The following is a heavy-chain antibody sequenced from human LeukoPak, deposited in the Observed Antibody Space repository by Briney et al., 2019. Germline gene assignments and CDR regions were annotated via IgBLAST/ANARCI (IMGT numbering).Heavy chain of an antibody. D-gene: IGHD2-2*01. CDR1: GFTFSDYY. CDR2: ISSSGSTI. V-gene: IGHV3-11*01. CDR3: ARDRDIVVVPAEGMGMDV. J-gene: IGHJ6*02. Sequence: GGSLRLSCAASGFTFSDYYMSWIRQAPGKGLEWVSYISSSGSTIYYADSVKGRFTISRDNAKNSLYLQMNSLRAEDTAVYYCARDRDIVVVPAEGMGMDVWGQGTTVTVSS.